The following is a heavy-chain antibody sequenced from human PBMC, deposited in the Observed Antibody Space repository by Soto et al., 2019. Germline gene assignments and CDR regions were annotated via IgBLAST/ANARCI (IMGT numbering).Heavy chain of an antibody. CDR3: AKALVVVVAATNDAFDI. J-gene: IGHJ3*02. Sequence: PGGSLRLSCAASGFTFSSYAMSWVRQAPGKGLEWVSAISGSGGSTYYADSVKGRFTISRDNSKNTLYLQMNSLRAEDTAVYYCAKALVVVVAATNDAFDIWGQGTMVTVSS. CDR2: ISGSGGST. D-gene: IGHD2-15*01. CDR1: GFTFSSYA. V-gene: IGHV3-23*01.